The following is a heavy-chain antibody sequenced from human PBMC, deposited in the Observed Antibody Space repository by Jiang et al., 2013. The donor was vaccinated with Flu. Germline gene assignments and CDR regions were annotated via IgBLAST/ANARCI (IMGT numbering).Heavy chain of an antibody. Sequence: VQPGRSLRLSCAASGFTFDDYAMHWVRQAPGKGLEWVSGISWNSGSIGYADSVKGRFTISRDNAKNSLYLQMNSLRAEDTALYYCAKDPYGSGDGAFDYWGQGTLVTVSS. CDR1: GFTFDDYA. D-gene: IGHD3-10*01. CDR2: ISWNSGSI. CDR3: AKDPYGSGDGAFDY. J-gene: IGHJ4*02. V-gene: IGHV3-9*01.